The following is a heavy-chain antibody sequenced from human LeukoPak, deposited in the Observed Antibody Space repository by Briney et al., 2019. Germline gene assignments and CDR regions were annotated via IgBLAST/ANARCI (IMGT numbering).Heavy chain of an antibody. CDR3: ARDRYYYDSSGYSYAFDI. D-gene: IGHD3-22*01. CDR2: IYYSGST. CDR1: GGSISSGGYY. J-gene: IGHJ3*02. Sequence: SETLSLTCTASGGSISSGGYYWSWIRQHPGKGLEWIGYIYYSGSTYYNPSLKSRVTISVDTSKNQFSLKLSSVTAADTAVYYCARDRYYYDSSGYSYAFDIWGQGTMVTVSS. V-gene: IGHV4-31*03.